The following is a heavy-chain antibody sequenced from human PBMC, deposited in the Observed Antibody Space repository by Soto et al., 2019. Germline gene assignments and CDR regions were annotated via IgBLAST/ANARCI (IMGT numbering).Heavy chain of an antibody. D-gene: IGHD2-2*01. CDR3: ARGLSAGSTSLPSHHYYFYMDV. CDR2: INHSGST. Sequence: SETLSLTCAVYGGSFIGYYWSWILQPPWKGLEWIGEINHSGSTNYNPSLKSRVTISVDTSKNQFSLKLSSVTAADTAVYYCARGLSAGSTSLPSHHYYFYMDVWGKGTTVTVS. CDR1: GGSFIGYY. J-gene: IGHJ6*03. V-gene: IGHV4-34*01.